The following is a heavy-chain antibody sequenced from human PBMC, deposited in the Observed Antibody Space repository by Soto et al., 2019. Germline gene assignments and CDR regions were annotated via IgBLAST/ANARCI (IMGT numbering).Heavy chain of an antibody. CDR3: ARGRSTYYYDA. V-gene: IGHV4-59*12. Sequence: SETLSLTCTVSGGSISSYYWSWIRQPPGKGLEWIGYIYYSGSINYNPSLKNRGTISVDTSKNQFSLNLSSVTAADTAVYYCARGRSTYYYDAWGQGTLVTVSS. CDR2: IYYSGSI. J-gene: IGHJ5*02. D-gene: IGHD3-22*01. CDR1: GGSISSYY.